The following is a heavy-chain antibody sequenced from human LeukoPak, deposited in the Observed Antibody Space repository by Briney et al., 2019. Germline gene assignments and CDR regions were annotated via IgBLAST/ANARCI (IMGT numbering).Heavy chain of an antibody. CDR2: IRYDGTNK. Sequence: PGGSLRLSCVASGFTFTSYDMHWVRQAPGKGLEWVAVIRYDGTNKEYADSVKGRFTISRDNSKNTLYLQMSSLRAEGTAVYYCARDRVRGYSYGLFDYWGQGTLVTVSP. D-gene: IGHD5-18*01. J-gene: IGHJ4*02. CDR3: ARDRVRGYSYGLFDY. CDR1: GFTFTSYD. V-gene: IGHV3-33*01.